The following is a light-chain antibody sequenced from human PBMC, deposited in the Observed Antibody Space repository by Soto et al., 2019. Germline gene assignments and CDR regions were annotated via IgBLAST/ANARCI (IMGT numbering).Light chain of an antibody. CDR1: SSDVGGSNY. J-gene: IGLJ1*01. CDR3: GSYSSSSNLYV. V-gene: IGLV2-14*03. CDR2: DVS. Sequence: QSALTQPASVSGSPGQSITISCTGTSSDVGGSNYVSWYQQHPGKAPKLMIYDVSNRPSGVSNRFSGAKSGNSASLTTSGLQAEDEADYYYGSYSSSSNLYVFGRGTKLTVL.